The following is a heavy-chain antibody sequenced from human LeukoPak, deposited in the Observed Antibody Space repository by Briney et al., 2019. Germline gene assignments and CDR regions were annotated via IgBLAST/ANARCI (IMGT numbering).Heavy chain of an antibody. J-gene: IGHJ4*02. CDR3: ANWGDSGSY. V-gene: IGHV3-9*01. Sequence: GGSLRLSCAASGFTFDDYAMHWVRQAPGKGLEWVSGISWNSGSIGYADSVKGRFTISRDSAKNSLYLQMNSLRAEDTALYYCANWGDSGSYWGQGTLVTVSS. CDR1: GFTFDDYA. D-gene: IGHD1-26*01. CDR2: ISWNSGSI.